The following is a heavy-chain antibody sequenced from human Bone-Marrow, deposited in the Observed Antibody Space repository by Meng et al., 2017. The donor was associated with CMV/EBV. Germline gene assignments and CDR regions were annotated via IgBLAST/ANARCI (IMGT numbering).Heavy chain of an antibody. CDR2: ISSSGSTI. J-gene: IGHJ4*02. V-gene: IGHV3-11*01. CDR3: ARDGLGADGQPAY. Sequence: GESLKISCAASGFTFSDYYMSWIRQAPGKGLEWVSYISSSGSTIYYADSVKDRFTISRDNAKNSLYLQMNSLRAEDTAVYYCARDGLGADGQPAYWGQGPRVTGYS. CDR1: GFTFSDYY. D-gene: IGHD1-26*01.